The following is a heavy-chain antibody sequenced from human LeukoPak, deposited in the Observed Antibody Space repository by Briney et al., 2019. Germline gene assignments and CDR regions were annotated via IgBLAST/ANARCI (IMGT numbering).Heavy chain of an antibody. CDR1: GGSISSYY. J-gene: IGHJ4*02. Sequence: TPSETLSLTCTVSGGSISSYYWSWIRQPAGKGLEWIGRIYTTGSTNYNTSLKSPVTMSIDTSKNQFSLGLRSVTAADTAVYYCVRQIAAARTAGIDFWGQGALVTVSS. CDR2: IYTTGST. D-gene: IGHD6-13*01. V-gene: IGHV4-4*07. CDR3: VRQIAAARTAGIDF.